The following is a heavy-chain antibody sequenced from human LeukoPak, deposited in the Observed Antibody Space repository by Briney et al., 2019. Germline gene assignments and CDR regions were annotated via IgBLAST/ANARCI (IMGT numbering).Heavy chain of an antibody. CDR3: ARGTDDFWSGYYPLYMDV. J-gene: IGHJ6*04. CDR1: GFTFSTYW. V-gene: IGHV3-74*01. CDR2: INSDGSTT. Sequence: GGSLRLSCAASGFTFSTYWMHWVRQAPGKGLVWVSRINSDGSTTNYADSVKGRFTISRDNAKNTLYLQMNSLRAEDTAVYYCARGTDDFWSGYYPLYMDVWGKGTTVTVSS. D-gene: IGHD3-3*01.